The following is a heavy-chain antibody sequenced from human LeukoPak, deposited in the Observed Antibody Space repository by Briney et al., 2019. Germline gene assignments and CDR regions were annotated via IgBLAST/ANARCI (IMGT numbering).Heavy chain of an antibody. V-gene: IGHV4-31*03. CDR1: GGSISSGGYY. CDR2: IYYSGST. D-gene: IGHD1-7*01. J-gene: IGHJ4*02. CDR3: ARGPGGNWNYEGTFDY. Sequence: PSETLSLTCTVSGGSISSGGYYWSWIRQHPGKGLEWIGYIYYSGSTYYNPSLKSRVTISVDTSKHQFSLKLSSVTAADTAVYYCARGPGGNWNYEGTFDYWGQGTLVTVSP.